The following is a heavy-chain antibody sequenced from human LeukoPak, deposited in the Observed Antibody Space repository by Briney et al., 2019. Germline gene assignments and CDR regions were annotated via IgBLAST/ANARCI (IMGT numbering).Heavy chain of an antibody. CDR1: GGSISSYY. CDR2: IYTSGST. CDR3: ARGVAALRNNWFDP. V-gene: IGHV4-4*07. Sequence: KPSETLSLTCTVSGGSISSYYWSWIRQPAGKGLEWIGRIYTSGSTNYNPSLKSRVTMSVDTSKNQFSLKLSSVTAADTAVYYCARGVAALRNNWFDPWGQGTLVTVSS. D-gene: IGHD2-15*01. J-gene: IGHJ5*02.